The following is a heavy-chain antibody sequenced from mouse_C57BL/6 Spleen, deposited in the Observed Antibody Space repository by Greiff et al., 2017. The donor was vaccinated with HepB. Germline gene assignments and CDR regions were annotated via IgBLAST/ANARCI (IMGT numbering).Heavy chain of an antibody. D-gene: IGHD2-2*01. CDR3: ARSGGYDLYYFDY. J-gene: IGHJ2*01. CDR1: GYSFTGYY. Sequence: VQLQQSGPELVKPGASVKISCKASGYSFTGYYMNWVKQSPEKSLEWIGEINPSTGGTTYNQKFKAKATLTVDKSSSTDYMQLKSLTSEDSAVYYCARSGGYDLYYFDYWGQGTTLTVSS. CDR2: INPSTGGT. V-gene: IGHV1-42*01.